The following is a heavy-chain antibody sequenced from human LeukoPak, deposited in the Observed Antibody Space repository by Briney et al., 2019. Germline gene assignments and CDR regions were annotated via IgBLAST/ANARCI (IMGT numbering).Heavy chain of an antibody. Sequence: PGGSLRLSCGASGFTFSSYAMHWVRQAPGKGLVWVAVISYDGSNKYYADSVKGRFTISRDNSKNTLYLQMNSLRAEDTAVYYCARDGQYYGSGSYYLSYFDYWGQGTLVTVSS. CDR3: ARDGQYYGSGSYYLSYFDY. CDR1: GFTFSSYA. CDR2: ISYDGSNK. D-gene: IGHD3-10*01. V-gene: IGHV3-30*04. J-gene: IGHJ4*02.